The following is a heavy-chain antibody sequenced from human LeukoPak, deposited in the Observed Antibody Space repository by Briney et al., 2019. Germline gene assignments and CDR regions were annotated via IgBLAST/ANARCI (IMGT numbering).Heavy chain of an antibody. Sequence: SETLSLTCAVYGGSFSGYYWSWIRQPPGKGLEWIGEINHSGSTNYNPSLKSRVTISVDTPKNQFSLKLSSVTAADTAVYYCARVRMATMSYWGQGTLVTVSS. J-gene: IGHJ4*02. CDR2: INHSGST. D-gene: IGHD5-24*01. CDR3: ARVRMATMSY. V-gene: IGHV4-34*01. CDR1: GGSFSGYY.